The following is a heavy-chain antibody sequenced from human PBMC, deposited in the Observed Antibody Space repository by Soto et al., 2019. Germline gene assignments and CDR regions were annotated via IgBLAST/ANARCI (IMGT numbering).Heavy chain of an antibody. CDR2: IYYSGST. Sequence: SETLSLTCTVSGGSISSGGYYWSWIRQHPGKGLEWIGYIYYSGSTYYNPSLKSRVTISVDTSKNQFSLKLSSVTAADTAVYYCARAWTSRWYFDYWGQGTLVTVSS. CDR1: GGSISSGGYY. CDR3: ARAWTSRWYFDY. J-gene: IGHJ4*02. D-gene: IGHD4-17*01. V-gene: IGHV4-30-4*08.